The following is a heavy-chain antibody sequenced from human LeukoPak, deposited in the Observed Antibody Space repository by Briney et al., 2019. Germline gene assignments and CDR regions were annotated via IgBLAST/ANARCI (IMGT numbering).Heavy chain of an antibody. CDR1: GFTFSSYS. CDR2: ISSSSSYI. CDR3: ARVPLLWFGLDV. J-gene: IGHJ6*02. D-gene: IGHD3-10*01. Sequence: GGSLRLSCAAPGFTFSSYSMNWVRQAPGKGLEWVSSISSSSSYIYYADSVKGRFTISRDNAKNSLYLQMNSLRAEDTAVYYCARVPLLWFGLDVWGQGTTVTVSS. V-gene: IGHV3-21*01.